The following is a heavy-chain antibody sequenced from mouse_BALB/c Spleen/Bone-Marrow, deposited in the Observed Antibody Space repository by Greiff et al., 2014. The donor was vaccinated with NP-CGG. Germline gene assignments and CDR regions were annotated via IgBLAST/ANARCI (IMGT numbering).Heavy chain of an antibody. J-gene: IGHJ2*01. Sequence: VKLVESGAELVKPGTSVKLSCKASGYTFTTYYMYWVKQRPGQGLEWIGEINPNNGGTNFKEKFKSKATLTVDKSSSTAYMQLSSLTSEDSAVYYCTRRRTWDFDYWGQGTTLTVSS. V-gene: IGHV1S81*02. CDR2: INPNNGGT. CDR1: GYTFTTYY. D-gene: IGHD4-1*01. CDR3: TRRRTWDFDY.